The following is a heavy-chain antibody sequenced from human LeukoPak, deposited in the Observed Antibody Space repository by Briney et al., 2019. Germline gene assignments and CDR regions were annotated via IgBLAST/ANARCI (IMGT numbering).Heavy chain of an antibody. V-gene: IGHV4-34*01. CDR1: GGSFSGYY. Sequence: SETLSLTCAVYGGSFSGYYWSWIRQPPGKGLEWIGEINHSGSTYYNPSLKSRVTISVDTSKNQFSLKLSSVTAADTAVYYCARVRLHCSSTSCSYYYYYGMDVWGQGTTVTVSS. CDR2: INHSGST. D-gene: IGHD2-2*01. J-gene: IGHJ6*02. CDR3: ARVRLHCSSTSCSYYYYYGMDV.